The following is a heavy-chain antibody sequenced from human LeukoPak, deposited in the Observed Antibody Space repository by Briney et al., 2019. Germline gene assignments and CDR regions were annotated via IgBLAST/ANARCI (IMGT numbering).Heavy chain of an antibody. J-gene: IGHJ3*02. CDR3: AKDKIRGTAAIYAFDI. CDR2: ISGSGGST. Sequence: GGSLSLSCAASGFTFSSYAMSWVRQAPGKGLEWVSAISGSGGSTYYADSVKGRFTISRDNSKNTLYLQMNSLRAEDTAVYYCAKDKIRGTAAIYAFDIWGQGTMVTVSS. CDR1: GFTFSSYA. V-gene: IGHV3-23*01. D-gene: IGHD2-2*02.